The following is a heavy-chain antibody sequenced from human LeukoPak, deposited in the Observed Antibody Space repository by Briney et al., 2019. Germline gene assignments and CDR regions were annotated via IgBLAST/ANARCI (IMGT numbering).Heavy chain of an antibody. J-gene: IGHJ4*02. D-gene: IGHD6-13*01. CDR1: GFTFSSYS. CDR3: ARGVYIAAAQYGY. Sequence: GSLRLSCAASGFTFSSYSMNWVRQPPGKGLEWIGEINHSGSTNHNPSLKSRVTISVDTSKNQFSLKLSSVTAADTAVYYCARGVYIAAAQYGYWGQGTLVTVSS. CDR2: INHSGST. V-gene: IGHV4-34*01.